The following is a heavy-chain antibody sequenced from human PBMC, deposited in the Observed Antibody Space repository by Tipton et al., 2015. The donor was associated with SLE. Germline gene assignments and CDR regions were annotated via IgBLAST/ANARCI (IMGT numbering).Heavy chain of an antibody. Sequence: GLVKPSPTLSLTCAISGDSVSSNSAAWNWNWQSPSRGLEWMGRTYYRSKWYNDYAVSVKSRITINPDTSKNQFSLKLNSVTPEDTAVEYCARDPGRVGGMDVWGQRTTVTVSS. CDR2: TYYRSKWYN. J-gene: IGHJ6*02. CDR1: GDSVSSNSAA. CDR3: ARDPGRVGGMDV. V-gene: IGHV6-1*01. D-gene: IGHD1-26*01.